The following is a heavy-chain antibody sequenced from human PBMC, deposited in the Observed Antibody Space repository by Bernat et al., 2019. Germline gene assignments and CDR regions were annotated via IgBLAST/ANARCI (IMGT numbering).Heavy chain of an antibody. CDR2: ISYDGSNK. CDR1: GFTFSSYG. Sequence: QVQLVESGGGVVQPGRSLRLSCAASGFTFSSYGMHWVRQAPGKGLEWVAVISYDGSNKYYADSVKSRFTISRDNSKNTLYLQMNSLRAEDTAVYYCAKDSSGWYVDLFDPWGQGTLVTVSS. CDR3: AKDSSGWYVDLFDP. V-gene: IGHV3-30*18. J-gene: IGHJ5*02. D-gene: IGHD6-19*01.